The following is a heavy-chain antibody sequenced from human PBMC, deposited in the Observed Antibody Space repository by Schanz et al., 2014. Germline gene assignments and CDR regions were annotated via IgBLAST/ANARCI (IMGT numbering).Heavy chain of an antibody. J-gene: IGHJ3*01. CDR2: MYINSGST. CDR1: GFTVNTNY. D-gene: IGHD5-12*01. CDR3: ARDGGRDGYNLAFDV. V-gene: IGHV3-53*01. Sequence: EVQLVESGGGLIQPGGSLRLSCAVSGFTVNTNYMSWVRQAPGKGLEWISSMYINSGSTQYADSVKGRFIISRDSSKNTLMNSLRAEDTAVYFCARDGGRDGYNLAFDVGGQGTLVTVSS.